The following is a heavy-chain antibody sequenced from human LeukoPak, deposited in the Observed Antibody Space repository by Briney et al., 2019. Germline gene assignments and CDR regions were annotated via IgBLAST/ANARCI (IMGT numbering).Heavy chain of an antibody. CDR3: ARVEVTRFDY. CDR1: GFIFSTYS. V-gene: IGHV3-48*01. Sequence: PGGSLRLSCATSGFIFSTYSMNWVRQAPGKGLEWISYIDTSSATIYYADSVKGRFTISRDNAKNSLYLQMNSLRAEDTAVHYCARVEVTRFDYWGQGTLVTVSS. CDR2: IDTSSATI. D-gene: IGHD4-23*01. J-gene: IGHJ4*02.